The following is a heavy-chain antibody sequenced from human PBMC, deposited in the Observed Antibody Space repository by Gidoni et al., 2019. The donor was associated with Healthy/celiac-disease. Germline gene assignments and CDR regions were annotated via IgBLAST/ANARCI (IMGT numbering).Heavy chain of an antibody. Sequence: QLLLQESGPGLVKPSETLSLTCIVSGGSISSSSYYWGWIRQPPGKGLEWSGSIHYSGGTYYNPSLKSRVTISVDTSKNQFSLKLSSVTAADTAMYYCARPLDGDLRDAFNIWGQGTMVTVSS. CDR1: GGSISSSSYY. D-gene: IGHD7-27*01. CDR2: IHYSGGT. CDR3: ARPLDGDLRDAFNI. V-gene: IGHV4-39*01. J-gene: IGHJ3*02.